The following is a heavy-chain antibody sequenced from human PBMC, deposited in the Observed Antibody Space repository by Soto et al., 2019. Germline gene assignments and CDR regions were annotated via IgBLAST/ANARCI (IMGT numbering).Heavy chain of an antibody. CDR1: GGSISSGDYY. CDR3: ARRRRYYYGSETFRTFRGAYYGMDV. D-gene: IGHD3-10*01. J-gene: IGHJ6*02. CDR2: IFYSGST. V-gene: IGHV4-30-4*01. Sequence: TSETLSLTCTVSGGSISSGDYYWSWIRQPPGKGLEWIGYIFYSGSTYYNPSLKSRVTISVDTSKNQFSLKLSSVTAADTAVYYCARRRRYYYGSETFRTFRGAYYGMDVWGQGTTVTVSS.